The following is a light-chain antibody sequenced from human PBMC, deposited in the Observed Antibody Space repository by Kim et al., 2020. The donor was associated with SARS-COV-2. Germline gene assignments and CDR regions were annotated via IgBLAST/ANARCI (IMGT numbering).Light chain of an antibody. J-gene: IGLJ3*02. V-gene: IGLV3-19*01. CDR1: SHRSYY. Sequence: AVGQKVRSTGQGDSHRSYYARGCQQKPGRAPVLVIYGKNKRPTGIPGRFSGSSSGNKASLTITGGKAEDEADYYGNSRDSSGNQGVFGGGTQLTVL. CDR3: NSRDSSGNQGV. CDR2: GKN.